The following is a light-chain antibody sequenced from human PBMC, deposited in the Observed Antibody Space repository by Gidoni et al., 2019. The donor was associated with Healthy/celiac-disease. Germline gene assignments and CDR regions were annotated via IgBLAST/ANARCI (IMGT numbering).Light chain of an antibody. J-gene: IGLJ3*02. CDR1: SSDVGGYNY. Sequence: QSALTQPASVSASPGRPILISCTGTSSDVGGYNYVSWYQQHPGKAPKLMIYDVSNRPSGVSNRFSGSKSGNTASLTISGLQAEDEADYYCSSYTSSSTLGVFGGGTKLTVL. CDR3: SSYTSSSTLGV. CDR2: DVS. V-gene: IGLV2-14*01.